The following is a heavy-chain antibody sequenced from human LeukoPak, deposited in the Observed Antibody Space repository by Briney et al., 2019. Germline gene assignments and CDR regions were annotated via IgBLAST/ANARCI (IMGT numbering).Heavy chain of an antibody. J-gene: IGHJ5*02. CDR3: ARGEDWFDP. V-gene: IGHV4-59*01. CDR2: IYYGGST. Sequence: TSETLSLTCTVSGGSISSYYWSWIRQPPGKGLEWIGYIYYGGSTNYNPSLKSRVTISVDTSKNQFSLKLSSVTAADTAVYYCARGEDWFDPWGQGTLVTVSS. CDR1: GGSISSYY.